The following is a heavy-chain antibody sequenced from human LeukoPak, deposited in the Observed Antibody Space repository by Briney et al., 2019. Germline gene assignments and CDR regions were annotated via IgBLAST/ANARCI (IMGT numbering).Heavy chain of an antibody. CDR3: ARVGLSWGGFDV. J-gene: IGHJ3*01. CDR1: GFTFSRHG. V-gene: IGHV3-74*01. D-gene: IGHD7-27*01. CDR2: INEDAPIT. Sequence: GGSLRLSCAASGFTFSRHGVYWVRQAAGKGLWWVSRINEDAPITTSADSVKSRFPISRANAKNTVFLQMSRLRAEDTAVYHCARVGLSWGGFDVWGQGTMVTVSS.